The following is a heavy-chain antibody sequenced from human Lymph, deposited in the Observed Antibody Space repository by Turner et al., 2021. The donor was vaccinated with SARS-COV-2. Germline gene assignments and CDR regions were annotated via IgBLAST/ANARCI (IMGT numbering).Heavy chain of an antibody. Sequence: EVQLVESGGGLVQPGGSLILACAASGFTFSYFWMSWVRQAPGKGLEWVANIKQDGSEKYYVDSVKGRFTISRDNAKNSLFLQMNSLRAEDTAVYYCARMGSSSWYFDYWGQGTLVTVSS. CDR1: GFTFSYFW. CDR3: ARMGSSSWYFDY. J-gene: IGHJ4*02. CDR2: IKQDGSEK. D-gene: IGHD1-26*01. V-gene: IGHV3-7*01.